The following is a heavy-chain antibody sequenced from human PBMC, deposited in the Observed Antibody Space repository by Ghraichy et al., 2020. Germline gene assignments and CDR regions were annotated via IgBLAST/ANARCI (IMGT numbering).Heavy chain of an antibody. V-gene: IGHV3-53*01. CDR2: TYAGGST. J-gene: IGHJ6*02. Sequence: GGSLRLSCAASGFTVSSNYMSWVRQAPGKGLEWVSFTYAGGSTYYADSVKGRFTVSRDNSKNTLDLEMNSLRAEDTAVYYCARYLVAPRPRYFNYGMDVWGQGTTVTVSS. D-gene: IGHD6-6*01. CDR3: ARYLVAPRPRYFNYGMDV. CDR1: GFTVSSNY.